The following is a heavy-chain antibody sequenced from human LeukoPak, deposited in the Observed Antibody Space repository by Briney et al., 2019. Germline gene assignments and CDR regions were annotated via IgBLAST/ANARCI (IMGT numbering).Heavy chain of an antibody. CDR2: IKQDGSEK. CDR3: ARVGTPYSSSWYGYYYMDV. V-gene: IGHV3-7*01. Sequence: GGSLRLSCAASGFTFSSYWMNWVRQAPGKGLEWVANIKQDGSEKYYVDSVKGRFTISRDNAKNSLYLQMNSLRAEDTAVYYCARVGTPYSSSWYGYYYMDVWGKETTVTVSS. J-gene: IGHJ6*03. D-gene: IGHD6-13*01. CDR1: GFTFSSYW.